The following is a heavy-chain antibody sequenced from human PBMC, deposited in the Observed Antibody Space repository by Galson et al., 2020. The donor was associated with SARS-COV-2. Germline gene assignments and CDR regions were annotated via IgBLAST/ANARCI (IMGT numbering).Heavy chain of an antibody. CDR2: ISIYSGET. D-gene: IGHD3-22*01. Sequence: GESLKISCKASGYTVTENILSWVRQAPGQDLEWMGWISIYSGETDSAQKFQGRVTMTRDTSTNTVYMELRSLRSDDTAKYYCVRDGKYYDRSGYYQGGALDFWGPGTLVTVSS. CDR1: GYTVTENI. J-gene: IGHJ4*02. V-gene: IGHV1-18*04. CDR3: VRDGKYYDRSGYYQGGALDF.